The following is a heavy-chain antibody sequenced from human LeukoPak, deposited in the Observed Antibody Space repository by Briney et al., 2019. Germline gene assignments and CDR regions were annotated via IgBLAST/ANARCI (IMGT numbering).Heavy chain of an antibody. CDR1: GGTISSYY. V-gene: IGHV4-59*05. CDR3: ARLDLSSYYYMDV. Sequence: SETLSLTCTVSGGTISSYYWSWIRQPPGKGLQWIGSIYYSGSTSYNPSLKSRVTISVDTSKNQFSLKLSSVTAADTAVYYCARLDLSSYYYMDVWGKGTTVTISS. CDR2: IYYSGST. J-gene: IGHJ6*03. D-gene: IGHD2-2*01.